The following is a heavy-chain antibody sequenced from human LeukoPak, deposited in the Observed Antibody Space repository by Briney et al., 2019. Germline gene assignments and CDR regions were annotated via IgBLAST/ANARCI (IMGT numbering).Heavy chain of an antibody. Sequence: PSETLSLTCTVSGGSISNSNYFWGWIRQPPGKGLEWIGSIYHSGSTYYNPSLKSRVTISVDTSKNQFSLKLTSVTAADTTMYYWARHGYCSGSSYYAAYYYLDVWGKGTTVTVSS. D-gene: IGHD2-15*01. V-gene: IGHV4-39*01. J-gene: IGHJ6*03. CDR1: GGSISNSNYF. CDR3: ARHGYCSGSSYYAAYYYLDV. CDR2: IYHSGST.